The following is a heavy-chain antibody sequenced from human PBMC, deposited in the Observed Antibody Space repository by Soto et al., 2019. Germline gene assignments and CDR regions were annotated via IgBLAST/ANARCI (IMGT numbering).Heavy chain of an antibody. D-gene: IGHD2-15*01. Sequence: SETLSLTCAVYGGSFSGYYWSWIRQPPGKGLEWIGEINHSGSTNYNPSLKSRVTISVDTSKNQFSLKLSSVTAADTAVYYCARGRDIVVVVAATLERYYFDYWGQGTLVTVSS. J-gene: IGHJ4*02. CDR2: INHSGST. CDR3: ARGRDIVVVVAATLERYYFDY. V-gene: IGHV4-34*01. CDR1: GGSFSGYY.